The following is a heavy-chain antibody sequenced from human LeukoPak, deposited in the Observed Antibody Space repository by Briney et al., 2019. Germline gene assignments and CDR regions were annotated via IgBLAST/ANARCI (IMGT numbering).Heavy chain of an antibody. CDR2: ISAYNGNT. D-gene: IGHD6-13*01. CDR1: GYTFTSYG. CDR3: ARDFVSSWYPMPYYYYYMDV. Sequence: ASVKVSCKASGYTFTSYGISGVRQAPGQGLEWMGWISAYNGNTNYAQKLQGRVTMTTDTSTSTAYMELRSLRSDDTAVYYCARDFVSSWYPMPYYYYYMDVWGKGTTVTVSS. V-gene: IGHV1-18*01. J-gene: IGHJ6*03.